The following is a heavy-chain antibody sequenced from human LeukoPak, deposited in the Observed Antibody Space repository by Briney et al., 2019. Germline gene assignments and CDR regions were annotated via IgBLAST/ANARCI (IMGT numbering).Heavy chain of an antibody. Sequence: PGGSLRLSCAASGSTFSTYAMSWVRQAPGRGLEWVSGICGSGGCTYYADSVKGRFTISRDNSKNTLYLQMNSLRAEDTAVYYCAKDLNSTNNYDSSGYEDAFDIWGQGTMVTVSS. CDR2: ICGSGGCT. CDR1: GSTFSTYA. CDR3: AKDLNSTNNYDSSGYEDAFDI. V-gene: IGHV3-23*01. J-gene: IGHJ3*02. D-gene: IGHD3-22*01.